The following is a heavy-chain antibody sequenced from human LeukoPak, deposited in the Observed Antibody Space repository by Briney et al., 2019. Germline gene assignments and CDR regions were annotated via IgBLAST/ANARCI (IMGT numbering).Heavy chain of an antibody. CDR2: MYSGGST. CDR3: ASPGASDY. J-gene: IGHJ4*02. CDR1: GFIVSSNY. V-gene: IGHV3-53*01. Sequence: QSGGSLRLSCAASGFIVSSNYMSWVRQAPGKGLEWVSVMYSGGSTYYADSVKGRFTISRDNSKNTLCLQMNSLRAEDTAVYYCASPGASDYWGQGTLVTVSS.